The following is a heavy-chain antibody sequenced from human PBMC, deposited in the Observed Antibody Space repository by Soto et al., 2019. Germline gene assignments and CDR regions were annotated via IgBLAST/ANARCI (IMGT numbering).Heavy chain of an antibody. J-gene: IGHJ3*02. D-gene: IGHD2-15*01. CDR1: GYSFTSYW. V-gene: IGHV5-51*01. CDR2: IYPGDSDT. CDR3: ARSARGGDAFNI. Sequence: ESLKISCNGSGYSFTSYWIGWVRQMHWKGLVCMGIIYPGDSDTGYSPSFQGKVTISADKSISSAYLQWSSMKASDTAMYYCARSARGGDAFNIWGQETMVTV.